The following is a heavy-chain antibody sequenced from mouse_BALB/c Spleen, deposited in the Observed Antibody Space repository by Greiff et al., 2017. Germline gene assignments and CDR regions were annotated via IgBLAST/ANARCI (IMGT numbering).Heavy chain of an antibody. CDR1: GYTFTSYT. D-gene: IGHD2-10*02. CDR2: INPSSGYT. Sequence: LQESGAELARPGASVKMSCKASGYTFTSYTMHWVKQRPGQGLEWIGYINPSSGYTNYNQKFKDKATLTADKSSSTAYMQLSSLTSEDSAVYYCARSEYGNPYAMDYWGQGTSVTVSS. J-gene: IGHJ4*01. V-gene: IGHV1-4*01. CDR3: ARSEYGNPYAMDY.